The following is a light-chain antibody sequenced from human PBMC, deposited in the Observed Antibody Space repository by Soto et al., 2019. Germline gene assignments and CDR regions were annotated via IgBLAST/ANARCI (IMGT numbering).Light chain of an antibody. CDR1: QNVSSNL. CDR2: AVS. Sequence: TVLTQSPGTLSLSPGERATLSCRASQNVSSNLLVWYQQHPGQAPRLLIYAVSTRATGIPDRFSGSGSGTDFTLTISRLEPEDFAVYYCQQYGSSPQTFGQGTKVDIK. V-gene: IGKV3-20*01. J-gene: IGKJ1*01. CDR3: QQYGSSPQT.